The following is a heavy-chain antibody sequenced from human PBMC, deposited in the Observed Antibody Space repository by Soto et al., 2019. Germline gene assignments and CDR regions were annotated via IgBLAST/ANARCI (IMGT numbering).Heavy chain of an antibody. J-gene: IGHJ6*02. CDR3: ARQLIVVVPAAVLYYYYGMDV. V-gene: IGHV4-39*01. CDR2: IYYSGST. CDR1: GGSISSSSYY. D-gene: IGHD2-2*01. Sequence: TSETLSLTCTVSGGSISSSSYYWGWIRQPPGKGLEWIGSIYYSGSTYYNPSLKSRVTISVDTSKNQFSLKLSSVTAADTAVYYCARQLIVVVPAAVLYYYYGMDVWGQGTTVT.